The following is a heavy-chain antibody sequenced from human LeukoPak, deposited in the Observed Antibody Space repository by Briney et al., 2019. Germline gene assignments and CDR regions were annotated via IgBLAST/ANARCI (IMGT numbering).Heavy chain of an antibody. Sequence: ASVKVSCKASGYTFTSYGISWVRQAPGQGLEWMGWISAYNGNTNYAQKLQGRVTMTTDTSTSTAYMELRSLRSDDTAVYYCARAGLDRYYDSSGYSRWGQGTLVTVSP. CDR2: ISAYNGNT. J-gene: IGHJ4*02. CDR3: ARAGLDRYYDSSGYSR. CDR1: GYTFTSYG. D-gene: IGHD3-22*01. V-gene: IGHV1-18*01.